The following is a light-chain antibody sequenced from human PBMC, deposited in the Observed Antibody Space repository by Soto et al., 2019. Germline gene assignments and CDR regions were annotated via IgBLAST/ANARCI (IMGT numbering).Light chain of an antibody. CDR2: GAS. CDR3: QQYGSSPRT. CDR1: QSVTSSY. V-gene: IGKV3-20*01. J-gene: IGKJ1*01. Sequence: EIVLTQSPGTLSLSPGERAILSCRASQSVTSSYLAWYQLKPGQAPRLLIYGASSRATGIPDRFSGSGSGTDFTLTISRLDPEDFAVYFCQQYGSSPRTFGQGTKVDIK.